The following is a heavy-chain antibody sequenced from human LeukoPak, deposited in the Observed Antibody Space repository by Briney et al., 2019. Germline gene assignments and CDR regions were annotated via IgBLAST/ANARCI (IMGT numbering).Heavy chain of an antibody. CDR3: ARVDMGYRYYYGMDV. CDR2: ISAYNGNT. CDR1: GYTFTSYG. D-gene: IGHD3-9*01. Sequence: ASVKVSCKASGYTFTSYGISWVRQAPGQGLEWMGWISAYNGNTNYAQKLQGRVTMTTDTSTSTACMELRSLRSDDTAVYYCARVDMGYRYYYGMDVWGQGTTVTVSS. J-gene: IGHJ6*02. V-gene: IGHV1-18*01.